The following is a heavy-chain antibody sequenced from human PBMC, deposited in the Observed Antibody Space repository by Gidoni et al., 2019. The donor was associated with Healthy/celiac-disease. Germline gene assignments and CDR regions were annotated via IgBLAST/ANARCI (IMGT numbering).Heavy chain of an antibody. Sequence: QVQLQQWGAGLLKPSETLSLTCAVYGGSFSWYYWSWIRQPPGKGLEWIGENNHSGSTNYNPSLKSRVTISVDTSKTQFSLKLSSVTAADTAVYYCARGRTYCSGGSCYLYYFDYWGQGTLVTVSS. CDR3: ARGRTYCSGGSCYLYYFDY. CDR1: GGSFSWYY. J-gene: IGHJ4*02. V-gene: IGHV4-34*01. D-gene: IGHD2-15*01. CDR2: NNHSGST.